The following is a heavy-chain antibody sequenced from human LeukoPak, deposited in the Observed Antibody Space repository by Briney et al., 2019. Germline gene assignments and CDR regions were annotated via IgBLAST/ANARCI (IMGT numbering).Heavy chain of an antibody. CDR2: ISYDGSNK. V-gene: IGHV3-30*18. J-gene: IGHJ6*02. Sequence: GGSLRLSCAASGFTFSSYGMHWVRQAPGKGLEWVAVISYDGSNKYYADSVKGRFTISRDNSKNTLYLQMNSLRAGDTAVYYCAKDLTQHASFYYYGMDVWGQGTTVTVSS. D-gene: IGHD3-9*01. CDR1: GFTFSSYG. CDR3: AKDLTQHASFYYYGMDV.